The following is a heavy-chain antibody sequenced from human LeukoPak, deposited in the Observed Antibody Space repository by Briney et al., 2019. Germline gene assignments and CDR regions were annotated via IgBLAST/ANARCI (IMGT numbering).Heavy chain of an antibody. CDR2: ISGSGGST. V-gene: IGHV3-23*01. CDR1: GFTFSSYA. CDR3: AKDQALYSSSWYLEYFQH. J-gene: IGHJ1*01. Sequence: GGSLGLSCAASGFTFSSYAMSWVRQAPGKGLEWVSAISGSGGSTYYADSVKGRFTISRDNSKNTLYLQMNSLRAEDTAVYYCAKDQALYSSSWYLEYFQHWGQGTLVTVSS. D-gene: IGHD6-13*01.